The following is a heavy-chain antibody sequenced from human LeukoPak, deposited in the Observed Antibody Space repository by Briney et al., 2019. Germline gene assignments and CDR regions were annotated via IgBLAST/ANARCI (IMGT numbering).Heavy chain of an antibody. CDR1: GLTFSSYW. V-gene: IGHV3-7*03. CDR3: AGTPLWFGELLLDY. Sequence: GGSLRLSCAASGLTFSSYWMSWVRQAPGKGLEWVANIKQDGSEKYYVDSVKGRSTISRDNAKNSLYLQMNSLRAEDTAVYYCAGTPLWFGELLLDYWGQGTLVTVSS. CDR2: IKQDGSEK. D-gene: IGHD3-10*01. J-gene: IGHJ4*02.